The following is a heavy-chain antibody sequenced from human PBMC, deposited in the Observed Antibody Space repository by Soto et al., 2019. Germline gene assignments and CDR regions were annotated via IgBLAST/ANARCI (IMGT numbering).Heavy chain of an antibody. Sequence: QVQLVQSGAEVKKPGSSVKVSCKASGGTFSSYTISWVRQAPGQGLEWMGRIIPILGIANYAQKFQGRVTITADKSTSTAYMELSSLRSEDTDVYSCARDGGQLEQYYFDYWGQGTLVTVSS. J-gene: IGHJ4*02. V-gene: IGHV1-69*08. CDR1: GGTFSSYT. CDR3: ARDGGQLEQYYFDY. CDR2: IIPILGIA. D-gene: IGHD6-13*01.